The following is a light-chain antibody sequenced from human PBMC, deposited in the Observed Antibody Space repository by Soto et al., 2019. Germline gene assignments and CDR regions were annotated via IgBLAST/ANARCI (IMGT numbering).Light chain of an antibody. CDR2: EAS. CDR1: QSVNSW. V-gene: IGKV1-5*03. J-gene: IGKJ2*01. Sequence: DIQMTQSPSTLSASVGDRITITCRASQSVNSWLAWYQLKPGKAPKLLIYEASNLQSGVPSRCSGSGSGTDFTLTISSLQPDDSATYYCQQYHVYSTFGQGTKLEIK. CDR3: QQYHVYST.